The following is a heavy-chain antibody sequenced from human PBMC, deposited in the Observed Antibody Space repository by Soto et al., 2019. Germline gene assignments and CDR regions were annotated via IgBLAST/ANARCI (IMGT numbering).Heavy chain of an antibody. CDR2: VTAADGKT. CDR3: ARDGLLPFDI. Sequence: ASVKVSCKTSGYIFTSYTIHWVRQAPGQGLEWMGWVTAADGKTKYSQKFHDRVAITWDTSASTAYMELSSLISEDTAMYYCARDGLLPFDIWGQGTMVTVSS. CDR1: GYIFTSYT. D-gene: IGHD2-15*01. J-gene: IGHJ3*02. V-gene: IGHV1-3*01.